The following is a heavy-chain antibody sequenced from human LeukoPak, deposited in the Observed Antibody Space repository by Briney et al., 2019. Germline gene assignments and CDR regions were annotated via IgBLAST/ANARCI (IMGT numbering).Heavy chain of an antibody. CDR2: ISWNSGSI. D-gene: IGHD3-22*01. J-gene: IGHJ4*02. CDR1: GFTFDDYA. V-gene: IGHV3-9*01. Sequence: GRSLRLSCAASGFTFDDYAMHWVRQAPGKGLEWVSGISWNSGSIGYADSVKGRLTISRDNAKNSLYLQMNSLRAEDTALYYCAKAPTYYYDSSGYSFDYWGQGTLVTVSS. CDR3: AKAPTYYYDSSGYSFDY.